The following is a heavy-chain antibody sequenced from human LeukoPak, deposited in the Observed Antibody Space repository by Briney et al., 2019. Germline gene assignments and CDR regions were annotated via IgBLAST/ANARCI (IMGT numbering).Heavy chain of an antibody. CDR3: ARRAYYDFWSGYSFDNWFDP. J-gene: IGHJ5*02. V-gene: IGHV1-2*02. CDR1: GYTFTGYY. CDR2: INPNSGGT. Sequence: ASVKVSCKASGYTFTGYYMHWVRQAPGQGLEWMGWINPNSGGTNYAQKFQGRVTMTRDTSISTAYMELSRLRSDDTAVYYCARRAYYDFWSGYSFDNWFDPWGQGTLVTVSS. D-gene: IGHD3-3*01.